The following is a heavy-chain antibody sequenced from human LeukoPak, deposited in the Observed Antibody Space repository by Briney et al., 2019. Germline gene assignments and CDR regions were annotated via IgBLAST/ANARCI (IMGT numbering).Heavy chain of an antibody. Sequence: SETLSLTCTVSGDSIRSSSYYWGWIRQPPGKGLEWIGSIYYSGSTYYNPSLKSRVTISVDTSKNQFSLKLSSVTAADTAVYYCARLSFSSGWNFDYWGQGTLVTVSS. CDR1: GDSIRSSSYY. CDR2: IYYSGST. V-gene: IGHV4-39*01. J-gene: IGHJ4*02. D-gene: IGHD6-19*01. CDR3: ARLSFSSGWNFDY.